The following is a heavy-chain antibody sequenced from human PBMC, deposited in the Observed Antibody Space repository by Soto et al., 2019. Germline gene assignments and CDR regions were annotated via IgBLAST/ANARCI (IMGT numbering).Heavy chain of an antibody. CDR3: AKDYFYYILTGYYIGGFDY. J-gene: IGHJ4*02. Sequence: EVQLLESGGGLVQPGGSLRLSCAASGFTFSSYAMSWVRQAPGKGLEWVSAISGSGGSTYYADSVKGRFTISRDTSKHTLYLQMNSLTAEDTAVYYCAKDYFYYILTGYYIGGFDYWGQGTLVTVSS. CDR1: GFTFSSYA. CDR2: ISGSGGST. D-gene: IGHD3-9*01. V-gene: IGHV3-23*01.